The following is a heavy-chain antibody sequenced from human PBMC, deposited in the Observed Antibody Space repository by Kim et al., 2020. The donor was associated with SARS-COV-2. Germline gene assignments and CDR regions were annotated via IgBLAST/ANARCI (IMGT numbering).Heavy chain of an antibody. D-gene: IGHD2-2*01. V-gene: IGHV4-39*01. CDR2: IYYSGST. Sequence: SETLSLTCTVSGGSISSSSYYWGWIRQPPGKGLEWIGSIYYSGSTYYNPSLKSRVTISVDTSKNQFSLKLSSVTAADTAVYYCASWLVVVPAAFYYYYYGMDVWGQGTTVTVSS. J-gene: IGHJ6*02. CDR3: ASWLVVVPAAFYYYYYGMDV. CDR1: GGSISSSSYY.